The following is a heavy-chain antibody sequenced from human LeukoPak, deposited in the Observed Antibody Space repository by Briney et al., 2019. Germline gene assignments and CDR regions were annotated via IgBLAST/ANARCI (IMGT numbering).Heavy chain of an antibody. CDR1: GFTFSSYS. D-gene: IGHD2-2*01. CDR3: ARDPTRDIVVVPAACDY. Sequence: GGSLRLSCAASGFTFSSYSMNWVRQAPGKGLEWVSYISSSSSTIYYADSVKGRFTISRDNAKNSLYLQMNSLRAEDTAVYYCARDPTRDIVVVPAACDYWGQGTLVTVSS. J-gene: IGHJ4*02. CDR2: ISSSSSTI. V-gene: IGHV3-48*01.